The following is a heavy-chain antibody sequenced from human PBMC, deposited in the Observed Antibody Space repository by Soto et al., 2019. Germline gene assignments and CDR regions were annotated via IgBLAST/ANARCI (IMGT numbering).Heavy chain of an antibody. J-gene: IGHJ3*02. CDR2: INAGNGNT. CDR1: GYTFTSYA. CDR3: AKILWFGELGAFDI. D-gene: IGHD3-10*01. V-gene: IGHV1-3*01. Sequence: QVQLVQSGAEVKKPGASVKVSCKASGYTFTSYAMHWVRQAPGQRLEWMGWINAGNGNTKYSQKFQGRVTITRDTXXSTAYMELSSLRSEDTAVYYCAKILWFGELGAFDIWGQGTMVTVSS.